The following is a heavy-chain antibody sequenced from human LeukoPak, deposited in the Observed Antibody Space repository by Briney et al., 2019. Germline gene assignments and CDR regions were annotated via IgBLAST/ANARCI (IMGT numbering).Heavy chain of an antibody. CDR3: ARARITFGGVRFDP. D-gene: IGHD3-16*01. V-gene: IGHV4-30-4*01. J-gene: IGHJ5*02. CDR2: IYYSGST. CDR1: GGSISSGDYY. Sequence: SETLSLTCTVSGGSISSGDYYWSWIRQPPGKGLEWIGYIYYSGSTYYNPSLKSRVTISVDTSKNQFSLKLSSVTAADTAVYYCARARITFGGVRFDPWGQGTLVTVSS.